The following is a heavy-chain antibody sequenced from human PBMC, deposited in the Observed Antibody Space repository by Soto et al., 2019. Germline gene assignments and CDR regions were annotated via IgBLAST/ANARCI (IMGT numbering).Heavy chain of an antibody. CDR1: GFTFSSYS. J-gene: IGHJ4*02. V-gene: IGHV3-23*01. CDR2: VSTSGGST. CDR3: AKDRSGSYNVDGIFHY. D-gene: IGHD1-26*01. Sequence: EVQLLESGGGLVQPGGSLRLFCAASGFTFSSYSMSWVRQAPGKGLEWVAGVSTSGGSTYYADSVKGRFTISRDNSNNTLYLQMNSLRAEDTAVYYCAKDRSGSYNVDGIFHYWGQGSLVTVSS.